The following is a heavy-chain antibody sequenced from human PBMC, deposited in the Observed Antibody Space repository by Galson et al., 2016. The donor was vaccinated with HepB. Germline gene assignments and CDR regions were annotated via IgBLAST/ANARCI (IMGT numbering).Heavy chain of an antibody. CDR1: GFTFSIYN. Sequence: SLRLSCAASGFTFSIYNMNWVRQAPGKGLEWVSSISSSSSDLHYADSVKGRFTISRDNTRDSLFLQMNSLRGEDTALYFCVRDTLAGGYGWLQDPFDIWGQGTVVTVSS. CDR2: ISSSSSDL. CDR3: VRDTLAGGYGWLQDPFDI. J-gene: IGHJ3*02. D-gene: IGHD6-25*01. V-gene: IGHV3-21*01.